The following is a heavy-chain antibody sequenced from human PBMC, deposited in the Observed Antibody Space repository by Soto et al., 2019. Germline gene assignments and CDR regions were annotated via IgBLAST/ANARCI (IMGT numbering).Heavy chain of an antibody. J-gene: IGHJ6*02. D-gene: IGHD3-10*02. Sequence: SETLSLTCTVSGDSICSHNTYWRWIRQPPGEGLEWIGFISYSGTTSYSPSLKSRVAISLDTSKNQFSLSLSSVTAADTAVYYCASVRGGYYYAMDVWGQGTTVT. CDR2: ISYSGTT. CDR3: ASVRGGYYYAMDV. CDR1: GDSICSHNTY. V-gene: IGHV4-30-4*01.